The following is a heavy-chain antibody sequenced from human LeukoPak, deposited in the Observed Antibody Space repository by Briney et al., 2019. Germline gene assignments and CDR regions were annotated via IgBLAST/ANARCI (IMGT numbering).Heavy chain of an antibody. CDR1: GYTFTGYY. D-gene: IGHD3-10*01. CDR2: INPNSGGT. CDR3: ARDGFGELPD. J-gene: IGHJ4*02. Sequence: ASVKVSCKASGYTFTGYYMHWVRQAPGQGLEWMGWINPNSGGTNYAQKFQGRVTMSVDTSENQFSLKLSSVTAADTAVYYCARDGFGELPDWGQGTLVTVSS. V-gene: IGHV1-2*02.